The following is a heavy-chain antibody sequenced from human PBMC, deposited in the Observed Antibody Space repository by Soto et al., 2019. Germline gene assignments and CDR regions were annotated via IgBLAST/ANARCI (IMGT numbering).Heavy chain of an antibody. CDR1: GFTFSNYA. D-gene: IGHD7-27*01. Sequence: VGSLRLSCAASGFTFSNYAMSWVRQAPGKGLQWVSTISGSGASTYYGDSLKGRFTLSRDNSENTLFLQMDSLRAEDTAVYYCAKGDLLTGVAHFDYWGQGTLVTVSS. CDR2: ISGSGAST. CDR3: AKGDLLTGVAHFDY. J-gene: IGHJ4*02. V-gene: IGHV3-23*01.